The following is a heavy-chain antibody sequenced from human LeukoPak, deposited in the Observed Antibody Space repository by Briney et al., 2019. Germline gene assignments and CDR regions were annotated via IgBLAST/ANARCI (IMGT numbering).Heavy chain of an antibody. Sequence: SVKVSCRAFGGTFSSYAISWVRQAPGQGLEWMGGIIPIFGTANYAQKFQGRVTITADESTGTAYMELSSLRSEDTAVYYCARRPRRAYYYDSSGYLDYWGQGTLVTVSS. D-gene: IGHD3-22*01. CDR1: GGTFSSYA. J-gene: IGHJ4*02. CDR2: IIPIFGTA. CDR3: ARRPRRAYYYDSSGYLDY. V-gene: IGHV1-69*19.